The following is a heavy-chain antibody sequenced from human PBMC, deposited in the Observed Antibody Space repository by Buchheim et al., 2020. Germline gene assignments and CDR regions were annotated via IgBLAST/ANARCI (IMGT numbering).Heavy chain of an antibody. CDR2: IKQDGSEK. D-gene: IGHD3-3*01. CDR3: ARDKGGRTYYDFWSAYYRVWFDP. Sequence: EVQLVESGGGLVQPGGSLRLSCAASGFTFSSYWMSWVRQAPGKGLEWVANIKQDGSEKYYVDSVKGRFTISRDNAKNSLYLQMNSLRAEDTAVYYCARDKGGRTYYDFWSAYYRVWFDPWGQGTL. J-gene: IGHJ5*02. CDR1: GFTFSSYW. V-gene: IGHV3-7*01.